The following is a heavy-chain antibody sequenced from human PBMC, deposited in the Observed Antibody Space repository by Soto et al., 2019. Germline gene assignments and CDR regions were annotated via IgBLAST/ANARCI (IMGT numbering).Heavy chain of an antibody. CDR3: AHRVGYSNYEAYTWFDP. J-gene: IGHJ5*02. CDR2: IYWDDDK. V-gene: IGHV2-5*02. Sequence: SGPTLVNPTQTLTLTCTFSGFPITTSGVGVGWIRQPPGKALEWLALIYWDDDKRYSPSLKSRLTITKDNSKNQVVLTMTNMDPVDTATYYCAHRVGYSNYEAYTWFDPWGQGTQVTVSS. CDR1: GFPITTSGVG. D-gene: IGHD4-4*01.